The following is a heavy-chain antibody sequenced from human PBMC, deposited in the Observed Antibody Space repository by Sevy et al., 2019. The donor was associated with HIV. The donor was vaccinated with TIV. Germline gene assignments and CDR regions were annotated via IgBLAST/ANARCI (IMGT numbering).Heavy chain of an antibody. CDR2: LSFGCGEI. CDR1: GFTFSKYS. D-gene: IGHD2-8*01. Sequence: QAGGSLRLSCAASGFTFSKYSMSWVRQPPGKGLEWVSTLSFGCGEINHADSVKGRFTISSDNSKNSLYLQMNNLRAEDTAVYYCAREGCTKPHDYWGQGTLVTVSS. V-gene: IGHV3-23*01. CDR3: AREGCTKPHDY. J-gene: IGHJ4*02.